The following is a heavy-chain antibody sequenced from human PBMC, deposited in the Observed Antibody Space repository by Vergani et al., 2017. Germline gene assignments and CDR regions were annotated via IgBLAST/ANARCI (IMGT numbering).Heavy chain of an antibody. D-gene: IGHD5-18*01. CDR1: GFSLSTSGVG. CDR3: ARIRRVNDAFDI. J-gene: IGHJ3*02. CDR2: IYWNDDK. Sequence: QITLKESGPTLVKPTQTLTLTCTFSGFSLSTSGVGVGWIRQPPGKALEWLALIYWNDDKRYSPSLKSRLTITKDTSKNQVVLTMTNMDPVDTATYYCARIRRVNDAFDIWGQGTMVTVSS. V-gene: IGHV2-5*01.